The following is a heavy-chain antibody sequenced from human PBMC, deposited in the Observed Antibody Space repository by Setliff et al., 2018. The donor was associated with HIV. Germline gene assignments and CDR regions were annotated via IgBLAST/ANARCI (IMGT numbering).Heavy chain of an antibody. CDR1: GGSSSGYY. J-gene: IGHJ4*02. CDR2: IFHSGSS. D-gene: IGHD1-26*01. V-gene: IGHV4-38-2*02. CDR3: AREVVGATERYYFDY. Sequence: SETLSLTCNVSGGSSSGYYWGWIRQPPGKGLEWIGSIFHSGSSYYNPSLKSRVTISVDTSKNHFSLKLRSVTAADTAVYYCAREVVGATERYYFDYWGQGTLVTVSS.